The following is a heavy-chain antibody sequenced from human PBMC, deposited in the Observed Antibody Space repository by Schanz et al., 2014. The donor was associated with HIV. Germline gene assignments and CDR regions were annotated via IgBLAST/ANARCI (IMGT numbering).Heavy chain of an antibody. CDR3: AKDRNYYESKYRGKGNYYYYYGMDV. V-gene: IGHV3-23*01. Sequence: EVQLLESGGGLVQPGGSLRLSCAASGFTFSSYAMSWVRQAPGKGLEWVSAISGSGGSPYYADSVKGRFTISRDNSKNTLYLQMNSLRAEDTAVYYCAKDRNYYESKYRGKGNYYYYYGMDVWGQGTTVTVSS. CDR1: GFTFSSYA. D-gene: IGHD3-22*01. J-gene: IGHJ6*02. CDR2: ISGSGGSP.